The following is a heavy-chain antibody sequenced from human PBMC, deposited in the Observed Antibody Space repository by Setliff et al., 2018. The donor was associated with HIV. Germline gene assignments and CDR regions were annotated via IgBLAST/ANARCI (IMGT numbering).Heavy chain of an antibody. CDR3: ARDRAYDSSGYYLYFDY. Sequence: GGSLRLSCAASGFTVSSNYMSWVRQAPGKGLEWVSIIYSGGTTYYADSVKGRFTISRDNSKNTLYLQLNSLRAEDTAVYYCARDRAYDSSGYYLYFDYWGQGTLVTAPQ. V-gene: IGHV3-66*01. D-gene: IGHD3-22*01. CDR1: GFTVSSNY. CDR2: IYSGGTT. J-gene: IGHJ4*02.